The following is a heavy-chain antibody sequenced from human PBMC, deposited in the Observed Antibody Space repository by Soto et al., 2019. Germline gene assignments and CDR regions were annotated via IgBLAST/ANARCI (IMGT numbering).Heavy chain of an antibody. CDR2: IWYDGSNK. CDR3: ARDSPSDPERGYSGYDSISYYFDY. D-gene: IGHD5-12*01. CDR1: GFTFSSYG. J-gene: IGHJ4*02. V-gene: IGHV3-33*01. Sequence: GGPLRLSCAASGFTFSSYGMHRVRQAPGKGLEWVAVIWYDGSNKYYADSVKGRFTISRDNSKNTLYLQMNSLRAEDTAVYYCARDSPSDPERGYSGYDSISYYFDYWGQGTLVTVSS.